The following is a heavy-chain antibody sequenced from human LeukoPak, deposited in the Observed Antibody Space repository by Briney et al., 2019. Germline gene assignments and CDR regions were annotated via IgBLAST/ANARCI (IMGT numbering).Heavy chain of an antibody. CDR2: IIPILGIA. D-gene: IGHD1-26*01. V-gene: IGHV1-69*04. CDR3: ARPEGLIVGATSQALESLDY. CDR1: GGTFSSYA. J-gene: IGHJ4*02. Sequence: SVKVSCKASGGTFSSYAISWVRQAPGQGLEWMGRIIPILGIANYAQKFQGRVTITADKSTSTAYMELSSLRSEDTAVYYCARPEGLIVGATSQALESLDYWGQGTLVTVSS.